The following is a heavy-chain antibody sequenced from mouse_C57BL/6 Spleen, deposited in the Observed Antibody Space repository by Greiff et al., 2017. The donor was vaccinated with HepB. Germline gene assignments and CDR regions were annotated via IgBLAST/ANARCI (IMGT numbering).Heavy chain of an antibody. Sequence: EVMLVESGGGLVQPKGSLKLSCAASGFTFNTYAMHWVRQAPGKGLEWVARIRSKSSNYATYYANSVKDRFTISRDDSQSMLYLQMNNLKTEDTASYCCVREGACSNYPWFAYWGQGTLVTVSA. V-gene: IGHV10-3*01. CDR3: VREGACSNYPWFAY. J-gene: IGHJ3*01. CDR2: IRSKSSNYAT. CDR1: GFTFNTYA. D-gene: IGHD2-5*01.